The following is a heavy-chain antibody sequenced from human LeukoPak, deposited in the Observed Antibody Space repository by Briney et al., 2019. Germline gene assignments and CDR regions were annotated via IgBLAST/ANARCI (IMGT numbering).Heavy chain of an antibody. CDR1: GFTFSSYA. J-gene: IGHJ6*02. CDR3: ARSLGLFYYNGMDV. CDR2: ITSSSNYA. Sequence: GGSLRLSCAASGFTFSSYAMSWVRQAPGKGLEWVSSITSSSNYAWYADSLKGRFTISRDNAKNSLYLQMNSLRAEDTAVFYCARSLGLFYYNGMDVWGQGTTVTVSS. V-gene: IGHV3-21*01. D-gene: IGHD3-3*01.